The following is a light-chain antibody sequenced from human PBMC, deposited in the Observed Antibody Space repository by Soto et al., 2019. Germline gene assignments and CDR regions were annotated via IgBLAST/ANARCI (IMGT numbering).Light chain of an antibody. J-gene: IGKJ4*01. CDR3: QQYDSSRLT. CDR2: GAS. V-gene: IGKV3-20*01. Sequence: EIVLTQSPATLSLSPGERATLSCRASQSVSSYLTWYQQKPGLTPRLLIYGASSRATGIPDRFSGSGSGTDFTLTISRLEPEDFAVYYCQQYDSSRLTFGGGTKVDIK. CDR1: QSVSSY.